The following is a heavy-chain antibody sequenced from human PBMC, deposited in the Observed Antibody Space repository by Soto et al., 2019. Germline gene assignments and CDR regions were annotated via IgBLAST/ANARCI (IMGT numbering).Heavy chain of an antibody. V-gene: IGHV3-43D*04. D-gene: IGHD1-26*01. J-gene: IGHJ4*02. CDR1: GFTFDDYA. Sequence: PGGSLSLSCAASGFTFDDYALPWVRQAPGKGLEWVSLISWDGGSTYYADSVKGRFTISRDNSKHSLYLQMNSLRAEYTALYYCAKGYAGAAPPDYWGQGTLVTVSS. CDR3: AKGYAGAAPPDY. CDR2: ISWDGGST.